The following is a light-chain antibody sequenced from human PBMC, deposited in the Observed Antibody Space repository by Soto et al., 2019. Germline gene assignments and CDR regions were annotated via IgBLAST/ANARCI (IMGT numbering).Light chain of an antibody. Sequence: EVEMTQSPSTLSVSAGERATITCRASQSVTSNYLTWYQQKPGQAPRLLIYAISSRATGVPYRFSGSGSGTDFTLTISSLQPEDFAVYYCQQRNSSPLTFGQGTRLEIK. V-gene: IGKV3D-20*02. CDR1: QSVTSNY. CDR2: AIS. J-gene: IGKJ5*01. CDR3: QQRNSSPLT.